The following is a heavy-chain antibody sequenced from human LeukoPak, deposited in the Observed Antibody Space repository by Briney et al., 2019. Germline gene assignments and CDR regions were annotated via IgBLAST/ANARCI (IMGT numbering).Heavy chain of an antibody. J-gene: IGHJ5*02. Sequence: SETLSLTCTVSGGSISSYYWSWIRQPPGKGLEWIGYIYYSGSTNYNPSLKSRVTISVDTSKNQFSLKLSSVTAADTAVYYCARVDYGDPTSWFDPWGQGTLVTVSS. CDR3: ARVDYGDPTSWFDP. CDR1: GGSISSYY. CDR2: IYYSGST. D-gene: IGHD4-17*01. V-gene: IGHV4-59*08.